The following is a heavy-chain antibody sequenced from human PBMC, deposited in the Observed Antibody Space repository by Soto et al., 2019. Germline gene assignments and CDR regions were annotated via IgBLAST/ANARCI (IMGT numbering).Heavy chain of an antibody. Sequence: PGGSLRLSCAASGFTFSDYYMTWIRQAPGKGLEWVSYISSSGTGIYYPDSVKGRLTISRDNAKKSLYLQMSSLRAEDTAVYFCARAYSDAFDIWGQGTLVTVSS. V-gene: IGHV3-11*01. CDR2: ISSSGTGI. CDR1: GFTFSDYY. D-gene: IGHD2-15*01. CDR3: ARAYSDAFDI. J-gene: IGHJ3*02.